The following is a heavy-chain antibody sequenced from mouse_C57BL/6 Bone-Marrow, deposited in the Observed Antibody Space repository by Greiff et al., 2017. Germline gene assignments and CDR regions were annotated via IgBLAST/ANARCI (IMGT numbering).Heavy chain of an antibody. CDR3: ARPYYSNYWYFDV. CDR2: IYPGSGST. V-gene: IGHV1-55*01. D-gene: IGHD2-5*01. CDR1: GYTFTSYW. J-gene: IGHJ1*03. Sequence: VQLQQPGAELVKPGASVKMSCKASGYTFTSYWITWVKPRPGQGLEWIGDIYPGSGSTNYNEKFKSKATVTVDTSSSTAYMQLSSLTSEDPAVYYCARPYYSNYWYFDVWGTGTTVTVSS.